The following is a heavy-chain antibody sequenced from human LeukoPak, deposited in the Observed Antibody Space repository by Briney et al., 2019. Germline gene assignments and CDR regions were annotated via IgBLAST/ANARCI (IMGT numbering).Heavy chain of an antibody. CDR1: GGSFSGYY. CDR3: ARWRNYYDSSGYYYIYGMDV. J-gene: IGHJ6*02. Sequence: SETLSLTCAVYGGSFSGYYWSWIRQPPGKGLEWIGEFNHSGSTNYNPSLKSRVTISVDTSKNQFSLKLSSVTAADTAVYYCARWRNYYDSSGYYYIYGMDVWGQGTTVAVSS. CDR2: FNHSGST. V-gene: IGHV4-34*01. D-gene: IGHD3-22*01.